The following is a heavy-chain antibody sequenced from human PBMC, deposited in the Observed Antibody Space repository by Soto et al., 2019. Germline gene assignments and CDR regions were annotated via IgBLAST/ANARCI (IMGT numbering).Heavy chain of an antibody. J-gene: IGHJ4*02. V-gene: IGHV4-34*01. CDR3: ARGSRY. CDR1: GGSFSGYY. Sequence: QVQLQQWGAGLLKPSETLSLTCAVYGGSFSGYYWSWIRQPPGKGLEWIGEINHSGSTNYNPSLKSRVTISVDASKNQFSLKLSSVAAADTAVYYCARGSRYWGQGTLVTVSS. CDR2: INHSGST.